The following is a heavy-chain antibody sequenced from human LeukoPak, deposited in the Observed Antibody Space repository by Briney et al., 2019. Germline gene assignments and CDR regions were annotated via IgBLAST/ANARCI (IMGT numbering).Heavy chain of an antibody. CDR1: GFTFDDYA. CDR3: AKEKQGCSGGSCYSNYYYGMDV. D-gene: IGHD2-15*01. V-gene: IGHV3-43*02. CDR2: NSGDGGST. J-gene: IGHJ6*02. Sequence: GGSLRLSCAASGFTFDDYAVHWVRQAPGKGLEWLSLNSGDGGSTYYADSVKGRFTISRDNSKNSLYLQMNSLRTEDTALYYCAKEKQGCSGGSCYSNYYYGMDVWGQGTTVTVSS.